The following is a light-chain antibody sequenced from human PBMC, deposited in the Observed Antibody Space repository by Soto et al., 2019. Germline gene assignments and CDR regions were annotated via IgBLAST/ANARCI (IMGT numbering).Light chain of an antibody. Sequence: LILTQSPGTLSLSPGERATLSCRASESVRNNSLAWYQQHPGQAPRLLIFGASSRATGIPDRFTGTGSGADFRLIISRLEPEDHAVYFRQHYGYGADTFGQGTKLEIK. V-gene: IGKV3-20*01. CDR2: GAS. CDR3: QHYGYGADT. J-gene: IGKJ2*01. CDR1: ESVRNNS.